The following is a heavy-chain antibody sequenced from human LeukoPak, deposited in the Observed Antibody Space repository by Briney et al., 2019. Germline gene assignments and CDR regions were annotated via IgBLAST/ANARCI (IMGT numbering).Heavy chain of an antibody. CDR1: GYTFTSYD. CDR2: INPNSGGT. CDR3: ARDRVGQPFDY. Sequence: ASVKVSCKASGYTFTSYDINWVRQATGQGLEWMGRINPNSGGTNYAQKFQGRVTMTRDTSISTAYMELSRLRSDDTAVYYCARDRVGQPFDYWGQGTLVTVSS. D-gene: IGHD1-26*01. V-gene: IGHV1-2*02. J-gene: IGHJ4*02.